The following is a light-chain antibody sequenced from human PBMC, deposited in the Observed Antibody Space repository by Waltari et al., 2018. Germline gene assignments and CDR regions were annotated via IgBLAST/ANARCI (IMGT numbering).Light chain of an antibody. V-gene: IGLV1-40*01. CDR1: GSNIGAGYD. CDR3: QSYDTTLSVV. CDR2: GVN. Sequence: QSVLPQPPSVSGAPGPRVTISCSGSGSNIGAGYDVHWYRRLPGKAPTLLIYGVNTRPPGVSDRFSGSQFDTSASLAIAGLQADDEADYYCQSYDTTLSVVFGGGTKLTVL. J-gene: IGLJ2*01.